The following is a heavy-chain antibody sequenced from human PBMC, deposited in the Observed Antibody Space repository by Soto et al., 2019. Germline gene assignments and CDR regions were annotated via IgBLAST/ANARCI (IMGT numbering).Heavy chain of an antibody. CDR2: IYTSGST. CDR1: GDSISSYY. CDR3: ARVTGYSGYDFDY. V-gene: IGHV4-4*07. Sequence: SETLSLTCAVSGDSISSYYWSWIRQPAGKGLEWIGRIYTSGSTTYNPSLKSRVTMSVDTPKKQFSLKLSSVTAADTAVYYCARVTGYSGYDFDYWGQGTLVTV. J-gene: IGHJ4*02. D-gene: IGHD5-12*01.